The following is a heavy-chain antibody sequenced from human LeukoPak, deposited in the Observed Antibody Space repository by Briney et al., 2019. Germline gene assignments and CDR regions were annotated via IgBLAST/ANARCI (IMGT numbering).Heavy chain of an antibody. Sequence: PGGSLRLSCAASGFTFSSYWMHWVRQAPGKGLVWVSRISTDASSTTYADSVKGRFTISRDNAKDTLYLQMNSLRAEDTAVYYCARATWDPNYYYYMDVWGKGTTVTISS. J-gene: IGHJ6*03. D-gene: IGHD1-26*01. V-gene: IGHV3-74*01. CDR3: ARATWDPNYYYYMDV. CDR2: ISTDASST. CDR1: GFTFSSYW.